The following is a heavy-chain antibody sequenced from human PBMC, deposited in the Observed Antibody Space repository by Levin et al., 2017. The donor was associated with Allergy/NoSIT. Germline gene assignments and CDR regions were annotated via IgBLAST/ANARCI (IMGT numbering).Heavy chain of an antibody. CDR2: ISYDGTNK. D-gene: IGHD7-27*01. CDR1: QFAFSSHG. J-gene: IGHJ3*02. V-gene: IGHV3-30*03. CDR3: ARDQGPAKWGGEDALDI. Sequence: PGGSLRLSCAASQFAFSSHGIHWVRQAPGKGLEWVGVISYDGTNKYYGASVKGRVTISRDNSKNTAYLEMNSLTTEDTAIYQCARDQGPAKWGGEDALDIWGQGTVVTVSS.